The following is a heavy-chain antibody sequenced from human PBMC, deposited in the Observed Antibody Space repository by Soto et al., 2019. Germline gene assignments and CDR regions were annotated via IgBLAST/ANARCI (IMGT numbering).Heavy chain of an antibody. CDR3: ARFLGGIPARPFDY. Sequence: QVQLVESGGGLVKPGGSVRLSCAASGFTFSDSYMSWVRQAPGKGLEWLSYISGSSITISHADSVKGRFTISRDNDKNSVYLQMDSLRAEDTAVYYCARFLGGIPARPFDYWGQGTLLTVSS. V-gene: IGHV3-11*01. CDR2: ISGSSITI. D-gene: IGHD6-6*01. J-gene: IGHJ4*02. CDR1: GFTFSDSY.